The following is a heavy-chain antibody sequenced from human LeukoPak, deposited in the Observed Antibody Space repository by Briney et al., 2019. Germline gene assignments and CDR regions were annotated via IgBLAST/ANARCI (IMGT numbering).Heavy chain of an antibody. V-gene: IGHV3-48*01. CDR3: ARSGGVVVPAEGPQGHYYYSYYMDV. Sequence: GGSLRLSCAASGFTFSTYNMNWVRQAPGKGLEWVSYISSSSSTMYYAGSVKGRFTISRDNAKSSLYLQMNSLRAEDTAVYYCARSGGVVVPAEGPQGHYYYSYYMDVWGKGTTVTVSS. D-gene: IGHD2-2*01. CDR1: GFTFSTYN. CDR2: ISSSSSTM. J-gene: IGHJ6*03.